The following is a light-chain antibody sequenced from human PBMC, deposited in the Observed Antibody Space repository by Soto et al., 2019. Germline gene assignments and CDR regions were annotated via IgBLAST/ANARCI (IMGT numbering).Light chain of an antibody. V-gene: IGLV2-14*01. CDR1: SSDVGGYNF. J-gene: IGLJ1*01. CDR3: CSFTTSTTLYV. Sequence: QSVLTQPASVSGSPGQSITISCTGTSSDVGGYNFVSWYQQHPGKAPKLVIYEVSNRPSGVSDRFSGSKSGNTASLIISGLQAEDEADYYCCSFTTSTTLYVFGTGTKVTVL. CDR2: EVS.